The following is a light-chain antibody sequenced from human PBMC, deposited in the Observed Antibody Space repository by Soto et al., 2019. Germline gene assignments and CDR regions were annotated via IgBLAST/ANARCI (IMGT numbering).Light chain of an antibody. Sequence: EIVLTQSPATLSFSAGERATLSFRASQSVSNYLAWYQQKPGLPPRLLFYEASNRVIGIPARFSGSGSGTEFTLSINSLQSEDFALYYCQQYSDWPLTFGQGTRLEIK. CDR2: EAS. V-gene: IGKV3-11*01. J-gene: IGKJ5*01. CDR1: QSVSNY. CDR3: QQYSDWPLT.